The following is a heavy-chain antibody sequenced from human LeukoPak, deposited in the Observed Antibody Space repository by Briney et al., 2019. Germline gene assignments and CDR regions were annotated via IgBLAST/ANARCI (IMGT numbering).Heavy chain of an antibody. Sequence: GGSLRLSCAASGFTFNSYEMNWVRQAPGKGLEWVSYISSSGSTIYYADSVKGRFTISRDNAKNSLYLQMNSLRAEDAAVYYCAREALGDYVWGSYLYDAFDIWGQGTMVTVSS. D-gene: IGHD3-16*02. V-gene: IGHV3-48*03. CDR2: ISSSGSTI. CDR1: GFTFNSYE. CDR3: AREALGDYVWGSYLYDAFDI. J-gene: IGHJ3*02.